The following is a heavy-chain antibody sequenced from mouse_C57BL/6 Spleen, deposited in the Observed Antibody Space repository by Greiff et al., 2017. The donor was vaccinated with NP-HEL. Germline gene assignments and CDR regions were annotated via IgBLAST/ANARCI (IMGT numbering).Heavy chain of an antibody. Sequence: QVQLQQPGAELVMPGASVKLSCKASGYTFTSYWMHWVKQRPGQGLEWIGEIDPSDSYTNYNQKFKGKSTLTVDKSSSTAYMQLSSLTSEDSAVYYCARGGNCDYWGQGTTLTVSS. CDR2: IDPSDSYT. D-gene: IGHD4-1*01. J-gene: IGHJ2*01. CDR3: ARGGNCDY. CDR1: GYTFTSYW. V-gene: IGHV1-69*01.